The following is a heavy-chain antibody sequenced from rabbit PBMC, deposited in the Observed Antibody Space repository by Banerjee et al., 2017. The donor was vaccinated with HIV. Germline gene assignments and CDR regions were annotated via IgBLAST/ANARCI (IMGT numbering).Heavy chain of an antibody. D-gene: IGHD4-2*01. CDR1: GIDFSSVYY. J-gene: IGHJ6*01. Sequence: QSLEESGGDLVKPGGTLTLTCTASGIDFSSVYYICWVRQAPGKGLEWIACISASSGNTWYASWVNGRFTISKTSSTTVALQMTSLTAADTATYFCARGFYAGAAADGYAPWFGLWGQGTLVTVS. CDR2: ISASSGNT. CDR3: ARGFYAGAAADGYAPWFGL. V-gene: IGHV1S40*01.